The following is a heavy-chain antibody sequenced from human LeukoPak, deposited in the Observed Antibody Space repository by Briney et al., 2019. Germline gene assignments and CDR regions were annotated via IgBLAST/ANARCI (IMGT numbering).Heavy chain of an antibody. D-gene: IGHD3-22*01. Sequence: GRSLRLSWAASGFTFSSYGVHWVRQAPGKGLEWVAVISYDGSNKYYADSVKGRFIICRDNSKNTLYPQMNSLRADDTAVYYCAKASMIVVAPNAAFDIWGQGTMVTVSS. CDR1: GFTFSSYG. CDR3: AKASMIVVAPNAAFDI. J-gene: IGHJ3*02. CDR2: ISYDGSNK. V-gene: IGHV3-30*18.